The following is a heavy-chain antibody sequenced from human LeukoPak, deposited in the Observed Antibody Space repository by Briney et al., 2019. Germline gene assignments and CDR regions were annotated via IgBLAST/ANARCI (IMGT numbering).Heavy chain of an antibody. V-gene: IGHV4-39*07. CDR1: GGSISSSSYY. Sequence: PSETLSLTCTVSGGSISSSSYYWGWIRQPPGKGLEWIGSIYYSGSTYYNPSLKSRVTISVDTSKNQFSLKLSSVTAADTAVYYCARVQTEDYVFWSGYPYWGQGTLVTVSS. CDR3: ARVQTEDYVFWSGYPY. CDR2: IYYSGST. J-gene: IGHJ4*02. D-gene: IGHD3-3*01.